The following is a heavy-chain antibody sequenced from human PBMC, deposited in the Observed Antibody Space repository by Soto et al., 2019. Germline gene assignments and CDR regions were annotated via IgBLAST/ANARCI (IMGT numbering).Heavy chain of an antibody. CDR2: IFHSGST. D-gene: IGHD5-18*01. V-gene: IGHV4-59*11. Sequence: QVQLQESGPGLVKASETLSLTCTVSGGSIRSHYWNWIRQPPGKGLEWIGYIFHSGSTKYNPSLQSRVTISVDTSKNEFSLRLTSVTAADTAVYYCARDALLEAYSYGLLDYWGPGSLVTVSS. J-gene: IGHJ4*02. CDR1: GGSIRSHY. CDR3: ARDALLEAYSYGLLDY.